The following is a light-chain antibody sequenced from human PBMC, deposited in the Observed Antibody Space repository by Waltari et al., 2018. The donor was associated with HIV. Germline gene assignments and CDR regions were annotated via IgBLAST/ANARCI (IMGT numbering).Light chain of an antibody. J-gene: IGLJ1*01. CDR2: RDN. CDR1: TSNIGTNY. Sequence: QSVLTQPPSASATPGQRVTISCSGSTSNIGTNYVFWSQQLPGTAPKLLIFRDNERPSGVPDRFSGSRSGTSASLVISGLRSEDEAEYYCAAWDDSLSGFYVFGSGTRVTVL. CDR3: AAWDDSLSGFYV. V-gene: IGLV1-47*01.